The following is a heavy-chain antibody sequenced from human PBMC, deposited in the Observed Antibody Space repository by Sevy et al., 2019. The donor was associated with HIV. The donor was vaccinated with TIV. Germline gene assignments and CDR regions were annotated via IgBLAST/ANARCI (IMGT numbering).Heavy chain of an antibody. D-gene: IGHD1-26*01. CDR3: ARTRSDSGSYTALAYYYYMDV. CDR2: IYPGDSDT. V-gene: IGHV5-51*01. CDR1: GYSFTSYW. Sequence: GESLKISCKGSGYSFTSYWIGWVRQMPGKGLEWMGIIYPGDSDTRYSPSFQGQVTISADKSNSTAYLQWSSLKASDTAMYYCARTRSDSGSYTALAYYYYMDVWGKGTTVTVSS. J-gene: IGHJ6*03.